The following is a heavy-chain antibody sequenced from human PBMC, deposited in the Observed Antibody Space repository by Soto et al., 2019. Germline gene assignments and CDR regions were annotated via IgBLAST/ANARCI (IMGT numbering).Heavy chain of an antibody. D-gene: IGHD1-20*01. V-gene: IGHV1-2*04. Sequence: ASVKVSCKASGYTFTGYYMHWVRQAPGQGLEWMGWINPNSGGTNYAQKFQGWVTMTRDTSISTAYMELSRLRSDDTAVYYCARDTRGGDYDWRDFDYWGQGTLVTVSS. CDR3: ARDTRGGDYDWRDFDY. CDR1: GYTFTGYY. J-gene: IGHJ4*02. CDR2: INPNSGGT.